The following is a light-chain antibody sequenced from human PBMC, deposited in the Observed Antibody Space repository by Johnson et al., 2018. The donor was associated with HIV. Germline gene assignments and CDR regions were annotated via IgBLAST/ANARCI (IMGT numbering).Light chain of an antibody. CDR3: GTWDSSLTGFV. CDR1: SSNIGNSY. Sequence: QAVLTQPPSVSAAPGQKVTISCSGSSSNIGNSYVSWYQQLPGTAPKLLIYQNNKRPSAIPDRFSASKSGTSATLAITGLQTGDEADYFCGTWDSSLTGFVFGPGTEVTVL. J-gene: IGLJ1*01. CDR2: QNN. V-gene: IGLV1-51*02.